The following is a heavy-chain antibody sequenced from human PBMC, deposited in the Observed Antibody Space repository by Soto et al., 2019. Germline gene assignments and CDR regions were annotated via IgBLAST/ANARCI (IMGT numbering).Heavy chain of an antibody. D-gene: IGHD2-15*01. CDR1: GYTFTSYA. J-gene: IGHJ4*02. V-gene: IGHV1-46*01. CDR3: ARVVVVTQADDY. CDR2: INPSGGST. Sequence: ASVKVSCKASGYTFTSYAMHWVRQAPGQGLEWMGIINPSGGSTSYAQKFQGRVTMTRDTSTSTVYMELSSLRSEDTAVYYCARVVVVTQADDYWGQGTLVTVSS.